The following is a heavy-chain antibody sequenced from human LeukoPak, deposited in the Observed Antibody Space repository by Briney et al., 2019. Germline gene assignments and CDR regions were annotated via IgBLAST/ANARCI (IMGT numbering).Heavy chain of an antibody. CDR2: IYYSGIT. Sequence: PSETLSLTCTVSGDSMSSSSYCWGWIRQPPGKGLEWIGSIYYSGITYYNPSLKSRVTTSVDTSKNQLSLKLTSVTAADTAVYFCARHGYNSLYAFDFWGQGTMVTVSS. V-gene: IGHV4-39*01. D-gene: IGHD5-24*01. CDR1: GDSMSSSSYC. CDR3: ARHGYNSLYAFDF. J-gene: IGHJ3*01.